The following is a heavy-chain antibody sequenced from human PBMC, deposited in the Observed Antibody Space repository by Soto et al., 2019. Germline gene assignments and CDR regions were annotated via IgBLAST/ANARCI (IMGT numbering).Heavy chain of an antibody. CDR2: IYYSGST. Sequence: SETLSLTCTVSGGSISGGDCYWSWIRQPPGKGLEWIGYIYYSGSTYYNPSRKSRVTISVDTSKNQFSLKLSSVTAADTAVYYCGRDIPYYDILTGYSPGGWFDPWGQGTLVTVSS. J-gene: IGHJ5*02. CDR1: GGSISGGDCY. V-gene: IGHV4-30-4*01. CDR3: GRDIPYYDILTGYSPGGWFDP. D-gene: IGHD3-9*01.